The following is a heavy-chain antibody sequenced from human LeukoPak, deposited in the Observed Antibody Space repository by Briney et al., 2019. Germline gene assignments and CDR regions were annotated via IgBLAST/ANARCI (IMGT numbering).Heavy chain of an antibody. D-gene: IGHD1-14*01. CDR3: ATETNGRHYDY. V-gene: IGHV3-21*06. CDR1: GLTFSTSG. CDR2: IGPTGSDT. J-gene: IGHJ4*02. Sequence: PGGSLRLSCTASGLTFSTSGFNWVRQAPEKGQEWVASIGPTGSDTYHADSIKGRFTISRDNANNFLYLQMNSLRAEDTAVYYCATETNGRHYDYWGQGTLLTVSS.